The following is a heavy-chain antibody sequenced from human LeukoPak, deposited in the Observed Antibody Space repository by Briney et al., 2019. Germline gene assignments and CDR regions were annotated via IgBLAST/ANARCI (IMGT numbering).Heavy chain of an antibody. CDR2: IIPIFGTA. Sequence: SAKVSCKVSGGTCSSYAINWVRQAPGRGLEWMGGIIPIFGTANYAQKYQGRVTITADTPTTTAYMELSSLRPDDTAVYYCARGYYYDSSGYSSFDFWGQGTLVTVSS. CDR3: ARGYYYDSSGYSSFDF. V-gene: IGHV1-69*06. CDR1: GGTCSSYA. D-gene: IGHD3-22*01. J-gene: IGHJ4*02.